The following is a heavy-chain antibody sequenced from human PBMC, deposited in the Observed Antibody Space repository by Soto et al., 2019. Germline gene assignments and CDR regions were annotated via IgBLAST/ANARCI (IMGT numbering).Heavy chain of an antibody. CDR3: ARAMHCSSTSCYADLNPEIFDY. D-gene: IGHD2-2*01. CDR1: GGSISSYY. J-gene: IGHJ4*02. CDR2: IYYSGST. V-gene: IGHV4-59*01. Sequence: SETLSLTCTVSGGSISSYYWSWIRQPPGKGLEWIGYIYYSGSTNYNPSLKSRVTISVDTSKNQFSLKLSSVTAADTAVYYCARAMHCSSTSCYADLNPEIFDYWGQGTLVTVSS.